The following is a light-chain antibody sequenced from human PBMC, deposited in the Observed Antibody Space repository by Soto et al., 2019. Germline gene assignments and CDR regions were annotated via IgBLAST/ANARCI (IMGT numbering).Light chain of an antibody. CDR3: TSYTTRRTYV. V-gene: IGLV2-14*03. CDR1: SSDIGTFDF. CDR2: DVS. Sequence: QSALTQPASVSGSPGQSITISCTGTSSDIGTFDFVSWYQHHPGKAPKLLIYDVSDRPSGVSDRFSGSKSGNMASLTISGLQTEDEASYYCTSYTTRRTYVFGTGTKLTVL. J-gene: IGLJ1*01.